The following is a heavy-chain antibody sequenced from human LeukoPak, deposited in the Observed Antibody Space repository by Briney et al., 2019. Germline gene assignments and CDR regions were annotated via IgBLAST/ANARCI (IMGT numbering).Heavy chain of an antibody. Sequence: ASVKVSCKASGYTFTSYGISWVRQAPGQGLEWMGWISAYNGNTNYAQKLQGRVTMTTDTSTSTAYMELRSLRSDDTAVYYCARDSGTGGGWLLVYYYYGMDVWGQGTTVTVSS. D-gene: IGHD1-26*01. CDR2: ISAYNGNT. J-gene: IGHJ6*02. CDR3: ARDSGTGGGWLLVYYYYGMDV. V-gene: IGHV1-18*01. CDR1: GYTFTSYG.